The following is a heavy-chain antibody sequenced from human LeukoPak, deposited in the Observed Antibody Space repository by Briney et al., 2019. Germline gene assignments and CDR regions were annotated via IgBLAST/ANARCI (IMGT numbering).Heavy chain of an antibody. CDR2: INRSGST. Sequence: SETLSLTCAVYGGSLSYYYWSWIRQPPEKGLEWIGEINRSGSTNHNPSLKSRVSISVDTSKNQLSLKLSSVTAADTAVYYCARGGFYCGDDCYVDYWGQGTLVTVSS. CDR1: GGSLSYYY. CDR3: ARGGFYCGDDCYVDY. D-gene: IGHD2-21*02. V-gene: IGHV4-34*01. J-gene: IGHJ4*02.